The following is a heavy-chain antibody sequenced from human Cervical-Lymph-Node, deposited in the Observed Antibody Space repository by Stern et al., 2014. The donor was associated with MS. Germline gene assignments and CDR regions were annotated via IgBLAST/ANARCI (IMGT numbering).Heavy chain of an antibody. Sequence: VQLVESGPGLVKPSQTLSLTCTVSGGSISSGGYYWSWIRQHPGKGLEWIGYIYYSGSTYYNPSLKSRVTISVDTSKNQFSLKLSSVTAADTAVYYCAREDTVMGYFDYWGQGTLVTVSS. J-gene: IGHJ4*02. CDR2: IYYSGST. D-gene: IGHD5-18*01. CDR1: GGSISSGGYY. V-gene: IGHV4-31*03. CDR3: AREDTVMGYFDY.